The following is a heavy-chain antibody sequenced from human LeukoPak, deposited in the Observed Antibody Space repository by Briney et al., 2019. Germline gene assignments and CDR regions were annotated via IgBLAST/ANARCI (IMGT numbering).Heavy chain of an antibody. CDR1: GGSISSYY. V-gene: IGHV4-4*07. CDR3: ARSAVYCSSTSCYTKENY. J-gene: IGHJ4*02. CDR2: IYTSGST. Sequence: SETLSLTCTVSGGSISSYYWSWIRQPAGKGLEWIGRIYTSGSTNYNPSLKSRVTMSVDTSKIQFSLKLSSVTAADTAVYYCARSAVYCSSTSCYTKENYWGQGTLVTVSS. D-gene: IGHD2-2*02.